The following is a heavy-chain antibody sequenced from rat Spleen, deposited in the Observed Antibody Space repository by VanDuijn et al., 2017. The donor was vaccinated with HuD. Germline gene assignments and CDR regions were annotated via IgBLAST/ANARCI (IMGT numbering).Heavy chain of an antibody. CDR3: AREDYDGYYFDY. V-gene: IGHV2-43*01. D-gene: IGHD1-12*02. Sequence: QVQLKESGPGLVQPSQTLSLTCTVSGFSLTSYHVSWVRQPPGKGLEWMGVIWTGGSTAYNSSFKSRLSVSRDISKSQVFLKLNSLQTEDIATYYCAREDYDGYYFDYWGQGVMVTVSS. CDR1: GFSLTSYH. J-gene: IGHJ2*01. CDR2: IWTGGST.